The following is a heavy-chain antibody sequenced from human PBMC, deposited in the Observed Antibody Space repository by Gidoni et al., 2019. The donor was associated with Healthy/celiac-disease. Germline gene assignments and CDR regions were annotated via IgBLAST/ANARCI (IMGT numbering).Heavy chain of an antibody. Sequence: QVQLQQWGAGLLKPSETLSLTCAVYGGSFSGYYWSWIRQPPGKGLEWIGEINHSGSTNYNPSLKSRVTISVDTSKNQFSLKLSSVTAADTAVYYCARSRRMVRGVIITPFDYWGQGTLVTVSS. J-gene: IGHJ4*02. CDR1: GGSFSGYY. V-gene: IGHV4-34*01. CDR3: ARSRRMVRGVIITPFDY. CDR2: INHSGST. D-gene: IGHD3-10*01.